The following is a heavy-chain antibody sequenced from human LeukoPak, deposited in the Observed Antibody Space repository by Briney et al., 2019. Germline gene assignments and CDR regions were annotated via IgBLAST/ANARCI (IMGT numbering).Heavy chain of an antibody. CDR3: ARLTFGGVIASYYFDY. V-gene: IGHV3-23*01. J-gene: IGHJ4*02. D-gene: IGHD3-16*02. CDR2: ISGSGGSA. Sequence: GGSLRLSCAASGFTFSSYAMSWVRQAPGKGLEWVSAISGSGGSAYYADSVKGRFTISRDNAKNSLYLQMNSLRAEDTAVYYCARLTFGGVIASYYFDYWGQGTLVTVSS. CDR1: GFTFSSYA.